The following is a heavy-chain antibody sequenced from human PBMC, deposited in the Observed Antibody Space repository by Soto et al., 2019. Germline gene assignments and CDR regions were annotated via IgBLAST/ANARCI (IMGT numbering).Heavy chain of an antibody. CDR2: IYTSGST. D-gene: IGHD1-26*01. J-gene: IGHJ4*02. Sequence: PSETLSLTCTVSGDSMSKYYWSWIRQPAGKGLEWIGRIYTSGSTNYNPSLKSRVNMSIDTSNNHFSLNLKSVTAADAAVYYCARTVGAAYYFDFWGQGALVTVPS. V-gene: IGHV4-4*07. CDR1: GDSMSKYY. CDR3: ARTVGAAYYFDF.